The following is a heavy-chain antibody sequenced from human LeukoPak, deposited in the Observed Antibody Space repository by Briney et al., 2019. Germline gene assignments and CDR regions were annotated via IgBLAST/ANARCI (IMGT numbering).Heavy chain of an antibody. CDR3: AKSSGYSSGWYIY. J-gene: IGHJ4*02. CDR2: ISGSGDST. CDR1: GFTFSSHA. D-gene: IGHD6-19*01. Sequence: GGSLRLSCAVSGFTFSSHAMSWVRQAPGEGLEWVSRISGSGDSTSDADSVKGRFIISRDNSRNTLYLQMNSLRAEDTAVYYCAKSSGYSSGWYIYWGQGTLVTVSS. V-gene: IGHV3-23*01.